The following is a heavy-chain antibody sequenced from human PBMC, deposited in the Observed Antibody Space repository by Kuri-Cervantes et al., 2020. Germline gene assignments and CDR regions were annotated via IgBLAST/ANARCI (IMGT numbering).Heavy chain of an antibody. CDR2: IYSGGST. V-gene: IGHV3-53*01. Sequence: GESLKISCAASGFTVSSNYMSWVRQAPGKGLEWVSVIYSGGSTYYADSVKGRFTISRDNSKNTLYLQMNSLRAEDTAVYYCARDNRLDYWGQGTLVTVSS. D-gene: IGHD1-14*01. CDR3: ARDNRLDY. J-gene: IGHJ4*02. CDR1: GFTVSSNY.